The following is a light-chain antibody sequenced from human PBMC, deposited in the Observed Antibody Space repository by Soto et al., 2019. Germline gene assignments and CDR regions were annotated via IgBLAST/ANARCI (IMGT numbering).Light chain of an antibody. Sequence: DIQMTQSPSSLSASVGDRVTITCRASQGISNYLAWYQQKPGKVPKLLIYAASTLQSGVPSRFSGSGSGTEFTLTISSMQPDDFATFYCQQDNGYSRTLGQGTKVDIK. V-gene: IGKV1-27*01. CDR3: QQDNGYSRT. J-gene: IGKJ1*01. CDR2: AAS. CDR1: QGISNY.